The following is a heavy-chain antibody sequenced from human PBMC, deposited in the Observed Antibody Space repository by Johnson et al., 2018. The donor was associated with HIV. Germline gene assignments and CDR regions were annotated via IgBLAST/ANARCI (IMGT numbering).Heavy chain of an antibody. Sequence: EVQLVESGGGLVQPGGSLRLSCAASGFTFSSYAMHWVRQAPGKGLEYVSAISSNGGSTYYANSVKGRFTISRDNSKNTLYLQMGSLRAEDMAVYYCARDGPGDGNAMGGSGAFDIWG. J-gene: IGHJ3*02. D-gene: IGHD5-24*01. V-gene: IGHV3-64*01. CDR3: ARDGPGDGNAMGGSGAFDI. CDR2: ISSNGGST. CDR1: GFTFSSYA.